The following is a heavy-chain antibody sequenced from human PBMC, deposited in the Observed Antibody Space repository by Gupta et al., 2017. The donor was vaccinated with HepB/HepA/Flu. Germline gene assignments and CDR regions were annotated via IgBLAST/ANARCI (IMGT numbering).Heavy chain of an antibody. Sequence: QVQLVESGGGLVNPGGSFRLPCAASGFPFTDYYMSWIRQAPGKGLEWVSYINGVGIPAFYADSVKGRFTISRDNVKESVYLQMDSLRAEDTAMYYCVRSGPTDYWGQGTLVTVSS. CDR1: GFPFTDYY. V-gene: IGHV3-11*04. J-gene: IGHJ4*02. CDR2: INGVGIPA. CDR3: VRSGPTDY.